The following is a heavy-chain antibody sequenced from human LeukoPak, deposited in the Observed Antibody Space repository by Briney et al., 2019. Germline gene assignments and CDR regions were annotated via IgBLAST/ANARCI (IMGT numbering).Heavy chain of an antibody. D-gene: IGHD6-19*01. J-gene: IGHJ4*02. CDR2: INTDRTVT. Sequence: GGSLRLSCAASGFTFSKYWKLWVRQAPGKGLESVSRINTDRTVTTYADSVKGRFTVSRDNADNTMFLQMNSVRDEDTAVYYCATKQWLAPPPDSWGQGTPVTVSS. CDR1: GFTFSKYW. V-gene: IGHV3-74*01. CDR3: ATKQWLAPPPDS.